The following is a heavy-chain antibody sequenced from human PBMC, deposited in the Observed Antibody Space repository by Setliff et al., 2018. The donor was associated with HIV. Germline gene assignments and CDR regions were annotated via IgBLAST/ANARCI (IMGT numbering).Heavy chain of an antibody. D-gene: IGHD2-2*01. CDR3: ASEEGYAPDAFDI. CDR1: GFTFSSYW. J-gene: IGHJ3*02. CDR2: IKQDGSEK. Sequence: RLSCAASGFTFSSYWMSWVRQAPGKGLEWVANIKQDGSEKYYVDSVKGRFTISRDNAKNSLYLQMNSLRAEDTAVYYCASEEGYAPDAFDIWGQGTMVTVS. V-gene: IGHV3-7*01.